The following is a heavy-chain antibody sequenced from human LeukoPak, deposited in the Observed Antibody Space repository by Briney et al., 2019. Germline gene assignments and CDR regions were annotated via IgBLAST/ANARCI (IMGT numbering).Heavy chain of an antibody. CDR3: ARAHKYHFYDSSGAFDF. D-gene: IGHD3-22*01. Sequence: PSETLSLTCTVSGDSIDRFYWNWIQQPAGKGLEWIGRIYTTGVTNYSPSLASRVSMSVDTSKNQISLKLTSVTAADTALYYCARAHKYHFYDSSGAFDFWGQGKMVIVSS. CDR1: GDSIDRFY. V-gene: IGHV4-4*07. J-gene: IGHJ3*01. CDR2: IYTTGVT.